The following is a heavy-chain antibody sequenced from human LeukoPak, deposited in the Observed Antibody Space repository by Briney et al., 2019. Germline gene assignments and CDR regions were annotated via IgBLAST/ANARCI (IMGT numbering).Heavy chain of an antibody. CDR2: IYYSGST. CDR1: GDSTSSDRYY. D-gene: IGHD2-21*02. J-gene: IGHJ4*02. CDR3: AIPPRGYCGGDCYPPFFDY. V-gene: IGHV4-39*01. Sequence: SETLSLTCTISGDSTSSDRYYGGWVRQPPGKGLEWIGNIYYSGSTYYNPSLKSRVTISVDTSKNQFSLKLSSVTAADTAVYYCAIPPRGYCGGDCYPPFFDYWGQGTLVTVSS.